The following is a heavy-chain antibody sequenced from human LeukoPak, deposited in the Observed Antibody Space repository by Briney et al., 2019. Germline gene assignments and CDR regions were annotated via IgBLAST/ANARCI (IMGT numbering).Heavy chain of an antibody. Sequence: SETLSLTCTVSRGSITTYYWSWIRQPAGKGLEWIGNVYHSGSTTYNHSLKSRVSMSVDMSKNQFSLNLRSVTAADTATYYCATDRQEGGSGSYWSDPWGQGTQVTVSS. CDR2: VYHSGST. V-gene: IGHV4-59*01. D-gene: IGHD3-10*01. J-gene: IGHJ5*02. CDR3: ATDRQEGGSGSYWSDP. CDR1: RGSITTYY.